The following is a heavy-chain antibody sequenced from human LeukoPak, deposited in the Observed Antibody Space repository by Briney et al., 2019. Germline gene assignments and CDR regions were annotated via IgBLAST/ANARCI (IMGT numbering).Heavy chain of an antibody. Sequence: SETLSLTCTVFGDSVTGYYLNWVRQPPGKGLEWIGHIYKIGTTNYNPSLKSRLPLSEDPSKNQFSLKLRSVTAADTAVYYCVIGVGWQPDYWGQGALVTVSS. CDR2: IYKIGTT. V-gene: IGHV4-59*02. D-gene: IGHD2-15*01. CDR3: VIGVGWQPDY. J-gene: IGHJ4*02. CDR1: GDSVTGYY.